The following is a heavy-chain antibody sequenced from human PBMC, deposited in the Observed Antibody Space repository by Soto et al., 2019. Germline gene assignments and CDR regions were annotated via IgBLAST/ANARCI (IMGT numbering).Heavy chain of an antibody. Sequence: PETLSLTCTVSGGSISSYYWSWIRQPPGKGLEWIGYIYYSGSTNYNPSLKSRVTISVDTSKNQFSLKLSSVTAADTAVYYCAREYCAGSDYTKDFCGQGPLVIVYS. CDR3: AREYCAGSDYTKDF. V-gene: IGHV4-59*01. D-gene: IGHD3-10*01. CDR2: IYYSGST. J-gene: IGHJ4*02. CDR1: GGSISSYY.